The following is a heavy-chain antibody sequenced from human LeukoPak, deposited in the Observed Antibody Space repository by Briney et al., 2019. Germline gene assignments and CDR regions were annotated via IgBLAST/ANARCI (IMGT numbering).Heavy chain of an antibody. D-gene: IGHD4-17*01. V-gene: IGHV4-39*01. J-gene: IGHJ4*02. CDR1: GGSITRNSVYY. CDR2: IYYGGST. CDR3: ARLNDYGYSNRYYFDY. Sequence: SETLSLTCTVSGGSITRNSVYYWAWIRQPQGKGLEWIESIYYGGSTYFNPSLKSRVTISVDTSTNQFSLRLSSVTAADTAVYFCARLNDYGYSNRYYFDYWGQGTLVTVSS.